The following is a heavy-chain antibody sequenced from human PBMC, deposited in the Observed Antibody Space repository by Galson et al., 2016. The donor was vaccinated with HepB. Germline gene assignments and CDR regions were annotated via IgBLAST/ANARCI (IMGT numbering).Heavy chain of an antibody. V-gene: IGHV5-51*01. Sequence: QSGAEVKKPGEPLKISCKTSGYSFSSYWIGWVRQMPGKGLEWMGSIYPADSDTRYSPSFQGQVTISADKSMRTVYLQWISLKSSDTAMYYCATVVFDIWGQGTMVTVSS. CDR2: IYPADSDT. CDR3: ATVVFDI. CDR1: GYSFSSYW. J-gene: IGHJ3*02.